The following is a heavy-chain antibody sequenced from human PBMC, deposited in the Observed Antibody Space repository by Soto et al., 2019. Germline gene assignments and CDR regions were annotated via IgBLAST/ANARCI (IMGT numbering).Heavy chain of an antibody. V-gene: IGHV3-33*06. Sequence: QVQLVESGGGVVQPGRSLRLSCAASGFTFSSYGMHWVRQAPGKGLEWVAVIWYDGSNKYYADSVKGRFTISRDNSKNTLYLQMNSLRAEDTAVYYWAKSAGSGMGEYNWFDPWGQGTLVTVSS. J-gene: IGHJ5*02. CDR3: AKSAGSGMGEYNWFDP. D-gene: IGHD3-10*01. CDR1: GFTFSSYG. CDR2: IWYDGSNK.